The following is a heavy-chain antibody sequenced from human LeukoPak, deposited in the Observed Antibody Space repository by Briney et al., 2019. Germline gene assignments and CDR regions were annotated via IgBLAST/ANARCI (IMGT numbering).Heavy chain of an antibody. D-gene: IGHD3-22*01. CDR1: GYTFTSYG. V-gene: IGHV1-18*01. J-gene: IGHJ4*02. Sequence: ASVKVSCKASGYTFTSYGISWVRQAPGQGLEWMGWMSAYNGNTNYAQKLQGRVTMTTDTSTSTAYMELRSLRSDDTAVYYCARDTPLDLDYYDSSGYVYWGQGTLVTVSS. CDR2: MSAYNGNT. CDR3: ARDTPLDLDYYDSSGYVY.